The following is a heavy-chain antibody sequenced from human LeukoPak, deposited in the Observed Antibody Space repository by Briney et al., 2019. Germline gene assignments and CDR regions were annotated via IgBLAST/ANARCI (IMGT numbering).Heavy chain of an antibody. V-gene: IGHV3-74*01. CDR2: INSDGSRI. D-gene: IGHD3-10*01. Sequence: PGGSLRLSCAASGFTFSNYWIHWVRQAPGKGLVWVPRINSDGSRIDYAESVKGRFTISIDSATDTVYLYMSSLRPEDAALYYCARVRDPFGMDVWGQGTTVTVSS. J-gene: IGHJ6*02. CDR3: ARVRDPFGMDV. CDR1: GFTFSNYW.